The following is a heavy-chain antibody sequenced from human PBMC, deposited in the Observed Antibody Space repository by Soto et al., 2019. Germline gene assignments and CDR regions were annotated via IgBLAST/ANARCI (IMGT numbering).Heavy chain of an antibody. CDR3: ARDLGGSYYAPVDY. CDR2: ISAYNGNT. V-gene: IGHV1-18*01. CDR1: GYTFTSYG. Sequence: QVQLVQSGAEVKKPGASVKVSCKASGYTFTSYGISWVRQAPGQGLEWMGWISAYNGNTKYAQKVQGRGTMTTDTSTSTAYMELRSLRPDDTAVYSCARDLGGSYYAPVDYWGQGTLVTVSS. D-gene: IGHD1-26*01. J-gene: IGHJ4*02.